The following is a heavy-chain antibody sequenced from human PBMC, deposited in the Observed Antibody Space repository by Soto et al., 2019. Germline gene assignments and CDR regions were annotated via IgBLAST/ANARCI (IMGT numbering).Heavy chain of an antibody. CDR3: ARAYYDTSGYSLDP. Sequence: PSETLSLTCSVSGGSISSGPYSWGWIRQPPGKGLVWIGYIYYSGSTNYNPSLKSRVTISVDTSKNQFSLKLSSVTAADTAVYYCARAYYDTSGYSLDPWGQGTLVTVSS. V-gene: IGHV4-61*01. CDR1: GGSISSGPYS. J-gene: IGHJ5*02. D-gene: IGHD3-22*01. CDR2: IYYSGST.